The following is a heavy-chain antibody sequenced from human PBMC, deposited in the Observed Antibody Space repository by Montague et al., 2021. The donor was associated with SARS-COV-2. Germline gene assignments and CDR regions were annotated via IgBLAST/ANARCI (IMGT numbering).Heavy chain of an antibody. CDR1: GASIRSYD. Sequence: SETLSLTCTGLGASIRSYDWSCIRQNPRKGLEWIGYIDYSGSTNYNPPLKSRVTISVDTSKSQFSLKLSSVTPADTAVYYCARVQRGYYYGLGVSAHFDYWAQGTLVSVSS. CDR2: IDYSGST. V-gene: IGHV4-59*01. CDR3: ARVQRGYYYGLGVSAHFDY. J-gene: IGHJ4*02. D-gene: IGHD3-10*01.